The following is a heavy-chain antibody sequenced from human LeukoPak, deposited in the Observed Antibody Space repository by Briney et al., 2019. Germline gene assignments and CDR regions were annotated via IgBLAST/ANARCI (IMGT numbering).Heavy chain of an antibody. V-gene: IGHV3-23*01. CDR2: ISGSGGST. D-gene: IGHD2-2*01. Sequence: GGSLRLSCAASGFPFSRYAMSWARQAPGKGLASVSAISGSGGSTYYADSVKGRFTISRDNSKNTLYLQMNSLRAEDTAVYYCAKDLGYCSSTSCQGDPYYYYGMDVWGQGTTVTVSS. CDR1: GFPFSRYA. J-gene: IGHJ6*02. CDR3: AKDLGYCSSTSCQGDPYYYYGMDV.